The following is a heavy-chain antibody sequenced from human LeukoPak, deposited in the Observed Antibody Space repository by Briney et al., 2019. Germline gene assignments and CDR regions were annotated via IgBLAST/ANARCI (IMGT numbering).Heavy chain of an antibody. CDR3: ARRGPYYYGSGSFKMIWFDP. J-gene: IGHJ5*02. CDR1: GYTFTSYD. V-gene: IGHV1-8*01. Sequence: GASVTVSCKASGYTFTSYDINWVRQATGQGLEWMGWMNPNSINTGYAQKFQGRVTMTRNTSISTAYMELSSLRSEDTAVYYCARRGPYYYGSGSFKMIWFDPWGQGTLVTVSS. D-gene: IGHD3-10*01. CDR2: MNPNSINT.